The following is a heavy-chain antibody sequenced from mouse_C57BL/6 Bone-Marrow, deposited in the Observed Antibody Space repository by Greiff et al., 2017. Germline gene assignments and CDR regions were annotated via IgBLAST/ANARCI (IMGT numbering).Heavy chain of an antibody. J-gene: IGHJ2*01. D-gene: IGHD2-4*01. CDR2: ISPSSGYT. V-gene: IGHV1-4*01. CDR3: ALYDYEGYFDY. Sequence: VQLQQSGAELARPGASVKMSCKASGYTFTSYTMHWVKQRPGQGLEWIGYISPSSGYTKYNQKFKDKATLTADKSSSTAYMQLSSLTSEDSAVYYCALYDYEGYFDYWGQGTTLTVSS. CDR1: GYTFTSYT.